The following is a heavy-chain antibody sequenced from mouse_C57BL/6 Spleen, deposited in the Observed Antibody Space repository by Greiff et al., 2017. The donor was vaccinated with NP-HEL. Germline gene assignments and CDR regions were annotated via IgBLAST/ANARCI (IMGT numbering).Heavy chain of an antibody. D-gene: IGHD2-10*01. CDR2: ISSGSSTI. J-gene: IGHJ1*03. CDR1: GFTFSDYG. V-gene: IGHV5-17*01. CDR3: TRCLLLSWYFDG. Sequence: EVKLVESGGGLVKPGGSLKLSCAASGFTFSDYGMHWVRQAPEKGLEWVAYISSGSSTIYYADTVKGRFTISRDNAKNTLLLQMTSLRSEDTAMYYSTRCLLLSWYFDGWGTGTTVTVSS.